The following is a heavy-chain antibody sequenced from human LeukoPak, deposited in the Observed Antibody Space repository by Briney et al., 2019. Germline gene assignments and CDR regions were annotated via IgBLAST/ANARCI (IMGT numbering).Heavy chain of an antibody. D-gene: IGHD4-17*01. J-gene: IGHJ4*02. V-gene: IGHV4-39*01. CDR3: ARHVLTRVYTLTTFDY. CDR1: GASITSNIYY. Sequence: SETLSLTCSVSGASITSNIYYWGWIRQTPGKRLEWIGSIYYNGSTHYIPSLKSRVTISVDTSKNQFSLKLSSVTAADTALYYCARHVLTRVYTLTTFDYWGQGTLVTVSS. CDR2: IYYNGST.